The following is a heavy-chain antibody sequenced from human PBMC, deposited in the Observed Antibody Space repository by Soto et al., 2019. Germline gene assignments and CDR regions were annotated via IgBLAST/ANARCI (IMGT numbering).Heavy chain of an antibody. CDR3: ARDNPYGGNSSQSTNWFDP. CDR1: GDSVTSHY. CDR2: MHYTGFS. V-gene: IGHV4-59*02. Sequence: SETLSLTCSFSGDSVTSHYLTWIRQSPEKGLEWIGYMHYTGFSHYNPSLKSRLTISVDRSKNQFTLQLTSVTAADTAVYYCARDNPYGGNSSQSTNWFDPWGQGTLVTVST. J-gene: IGHJ5*02. D-gene: IGHD2-21*02.